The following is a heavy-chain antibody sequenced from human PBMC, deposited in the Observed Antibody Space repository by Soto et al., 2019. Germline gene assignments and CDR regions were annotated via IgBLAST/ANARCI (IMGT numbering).Heavy chain of an antibody. V-gene: IGHV4-39*01. Sequence: SETLSLTCTVSGGSISSSSYYWGWIRQPPGKGLEWIGSIYYSGSTYYNPSLKSRVTISVDTSKNQFSLKLSSVTAADTAVYYCVIAAAGINPLPDYWGQGTLVTVSS. CDR1: GGSISSSSYY. D-gene: IGHD6-13*01. CDR3: VIAAAGINPLPDY. J-gene: IGHJ4*02. CDR2: IYYSGST.